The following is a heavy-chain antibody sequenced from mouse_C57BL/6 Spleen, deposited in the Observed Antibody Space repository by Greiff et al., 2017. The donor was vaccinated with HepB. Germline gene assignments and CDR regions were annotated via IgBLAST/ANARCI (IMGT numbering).Heavy chain of an antibody. J-gene: IGHJ2*01. CDR3: ARNTDGLFDY. CDR1: GYTFTSYW. CDR2: IYPSDSET. V-gene: IGHV1-61*01. D-gene: IGHD2-3*01. Sequence: QVQLQQPGAELVRPGSSVKLSCKASGYTFTSYWMDWVKQRPGQGLEWIGNIYPSDSETHYNQKFKDKATLTVDKSSSTAYMQLSSLTSEDSAVYYCARNTDGLFDYWGQGTTLSVSS.